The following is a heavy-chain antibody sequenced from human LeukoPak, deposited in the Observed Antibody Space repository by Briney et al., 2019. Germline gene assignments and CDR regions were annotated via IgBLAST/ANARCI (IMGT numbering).Heavy chain of an antibody. D-gene: IGHD3-10*01. CDR3: ASGNPYYGSGSYVFQH. CDR2: IIPIFGTA. J-gene: IGHJ1*01. Sequence: GASVTVSCRASGGTFSSYAISWVRQAPGQGLEWMGGIIPIFGTANYAQKFQGRVTITADESTSTAYMELSSLRSEDTAVYYCASGNPYYGSGSYVFQHWGQGTLVTVSS. V-gene: IGHV1-69*13. CDR1: GGTFSSYA.